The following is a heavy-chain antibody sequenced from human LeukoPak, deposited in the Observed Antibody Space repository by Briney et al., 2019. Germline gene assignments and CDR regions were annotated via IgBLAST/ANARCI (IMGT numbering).Heavy chain of an antibody. J-gene: IGHJ4*02. CDR2: IYYSGST. Sequence: SKTLSLTCTVSGGSISSGGYYWSWIRQHPGKGLEWIGYIYYSGSTYYNPSLKSRVTISVDTSKNQFSLKLSSVTAADTAVYYCARVVSLVVVTAYYFDYWGQGTLVTVSS. CDR3: ARVVSLVVVTAYYFDY. V-gene: IGHV4-31*03. CDR1: GGSISSGGYY. D-gene: IGHD2-21*02.